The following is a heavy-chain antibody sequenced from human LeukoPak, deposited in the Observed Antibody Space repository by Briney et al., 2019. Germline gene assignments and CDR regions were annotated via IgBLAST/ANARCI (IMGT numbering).Heavy chain of an antibody. V-gene: IGHV4-59*12. CDR3: ARDPYCSSTSCWDEAFDI. J-gene: IGHJ3*02. D-gene: IGHD2-2*01. Sequence: SETLSLTCTVSGGSISSYYWSWIRQPPGKGLEWIGYIYYSGSTNYNPSLKSRVTISVDTSKNQFSLKLSSVTAADTAVYYCARDPYCSSTSCWDEAFDIWGQGTMVTVSS. CDR1: GGSISSYY. CDR2: IYYSGST.